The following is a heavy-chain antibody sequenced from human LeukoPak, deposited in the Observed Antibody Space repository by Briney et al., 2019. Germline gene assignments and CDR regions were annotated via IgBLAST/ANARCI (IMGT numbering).Heavy chain of an antibody. CDR2: INPNSGGT. V-gene: IGHV1-2*02. CDR1: GYTFTGYY. CDR3: AGSTTVATWGAFDI. D-gene: IGHD4-23*01. Sequence: ASVKVSCKASGYTFTGYYMHWVRQAPGQGLEWMGWINPNSGGTNYAQKFQGRVTMTRDTSISTAYMELSRLRSDDTAVYYCAGSTTVATWGAFDIWGQGTMVTVSS. J-gene: IGHJ3*02.